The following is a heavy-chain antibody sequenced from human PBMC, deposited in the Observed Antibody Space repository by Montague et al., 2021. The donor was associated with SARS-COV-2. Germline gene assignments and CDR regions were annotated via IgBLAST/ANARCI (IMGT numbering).Heavy chain of an antibody. D-gene: IGHD5-24*01. CDR1: GGSISSSY. Sequence: SETLSLTCTVSGGSISSSYWSWIRQPPGKGLEWIGYIYYRGSTNYNPSLETRVTISVDTSKNQFSLKLSSVTAADTAVYYCARHHRWDGFRPWGQGTLVTVSS. J-gene: IGHJ5*02. V-gene: IGHV4-59*08. CDR3: ARHHRWDGFRP. CDR2: IYYRGST.